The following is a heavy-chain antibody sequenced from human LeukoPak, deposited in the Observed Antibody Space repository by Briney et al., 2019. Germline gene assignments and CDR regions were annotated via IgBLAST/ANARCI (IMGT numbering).Heavy chain of an antibody. Sequence: GRSLRLSCVTSGFTFSAYVLHWVRQAPGKGLEWVAVISFDGSEKYYADSVKGRFTISTDYSRNTLYLEMNSLRADDTAVYFCARSQLQYCSTTSCYVFDSWGQGTLVTVSS. CDR1: GFTFSAYV. D-gene: IGHD2-2*01. CDR3: ARSQLQYCSTTSCYVFDS. V-gene: IGHV3-30*19. CDR2: ISFDGSEK. J-gene: IGHJ4*02.